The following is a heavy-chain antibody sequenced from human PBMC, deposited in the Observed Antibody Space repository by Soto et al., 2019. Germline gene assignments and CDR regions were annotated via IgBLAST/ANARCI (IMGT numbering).Heavy chain of an antibody. D-gene: IGHD5-18*01. CDR3: AKPLGLLRRAMAQGSDY. Sequence: GGSLRLSCVASGFTFSDYVLTWVRQAPEKGLEWVSTISVGGGSAYYADSVKGRFAISRDNSKNTLYLQMNSLRPEDTAVYYCAKPLGLLRRAMAQGSDYWGQGTLVTVSS. CDR2: ISVGGGSA. CDR1: GFTFSDYV. J-gene: IGHJ4*02. V-gene: IGHV3-23*01.